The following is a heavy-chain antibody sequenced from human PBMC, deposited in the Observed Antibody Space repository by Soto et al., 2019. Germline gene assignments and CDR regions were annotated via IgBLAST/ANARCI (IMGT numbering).Heavy chain of an antibody. CDR1: GGSISSYY. D-gene: IGHD3-22*01. CDR3: ASFSYDSSGYHGGWFDS. Sequence: SETLSLTCTVSGGSISSYYWSWIRQPPGKGLEWIGYIYYSGSTNYNPSLKSRVTISVDTSKNQFSLKLSSVTAADTAVYYCASFSYDSSGYHGGWFDSWGQGTLVTVSS. V-gene: IGHV4-59*08. J-gene: IGHJ5*01. CDR2: IYYSGST.